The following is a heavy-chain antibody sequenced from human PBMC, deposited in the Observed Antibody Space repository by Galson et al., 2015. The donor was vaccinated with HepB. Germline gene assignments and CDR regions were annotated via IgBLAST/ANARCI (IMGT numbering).Heavy chain of an antibody. Sequence: SVTVSCTASGYTFTTSYMHWLRQAPGHGLEWLGAINPSGGSTSYAQTFRGRVTMTRDTSTSTVYMELSSLGSEDTAVYYCARDLPDYYDSSGPSFDYWGQGILVSVSS. D-gene: IGHD3-22*01. V-gene: IGHV1-46*01. CDR3: ARDLPDYYDSSGPSFDY. J-gene: IGHJ4*02. CDR2: INPSGGST. CDR1: GYTFTTSY.